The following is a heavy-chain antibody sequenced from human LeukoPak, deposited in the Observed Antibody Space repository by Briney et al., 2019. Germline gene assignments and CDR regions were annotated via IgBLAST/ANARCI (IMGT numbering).Heavy chain of an antibody. CDR2: MNPNSGNT. J-gene: IGHJ5*02. CDR1: GYAFTSYD. Sequence: ASVKVSCKASGYAFTSYDINWVRQATGQGLEWMGWMNPNSGNTGYAQKFQGRVTMTRNTSISTAYMELSSLRSEDTAVYYCARGSRGWYRLYWFDPWGQGTLVTVSS. V-gene: IGHV1-8*01. D-gene: IGHD6-19*01. CDR3: ARGSRGWYRLYWFDP.